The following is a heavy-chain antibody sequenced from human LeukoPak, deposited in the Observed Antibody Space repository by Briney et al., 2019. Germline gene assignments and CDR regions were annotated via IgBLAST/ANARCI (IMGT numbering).Heavy chain of an antibody. CDR2: FDPEDGET. CDR1: GYTLTELS. Sequence: ASVKVSCKVSGYTLTELSMHWVRQAPGKGLEWMGGFDPEDGETIYAQKFQGRVTMTEDTSTDTAYMELSSLRSEDTAVYYCATRHRYSGSLDCWGQGTLVTVSS. D-gene: IGHD1-26*01. CDR3: ATRHRYSGSLDC. J-gene: IGHJ4*02. V-gene: IGHV1-24*01.